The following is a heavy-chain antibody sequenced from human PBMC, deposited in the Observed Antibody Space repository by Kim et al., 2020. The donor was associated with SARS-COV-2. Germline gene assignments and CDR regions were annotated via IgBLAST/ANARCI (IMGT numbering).Heavy chain of an antibody. J-gene: IGHJ6*02. Sequence: GGSLRLSCAASGFTFSSYAMSWVRQAPGKGLEWVSAISGSGGSTYYADSVKGRFTISRDNSKNTLYLQMNSLRAEDTAVYYCAKSLVVVPAAMPTAPYYYYGMDVWGQGTTVTVSS. V-gene: IGHV3-23*01. D-gene: IGHD2-2*01. CDR1: GFTFSSYA. CDR3: AKSLVVVPAAMPTAPYYYYGMDV. CDR2: ISGSGGST.